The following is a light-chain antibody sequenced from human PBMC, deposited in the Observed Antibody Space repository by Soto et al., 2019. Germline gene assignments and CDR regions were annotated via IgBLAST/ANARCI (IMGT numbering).Light chain of an antibody. CDR2: KAS. Sequence: IQMTQSPWARAASVGGGGKSTCRASQTISSWLAWYQQKPGKAPKLLIYKASTLKSGVPSRFSGSGSGTEFTLTISSLQSEDFTVYSCLQYHNSWAFGQWTKVDIK. CDR3: LQYHNSWA. J-gene: IGKJ1*01. V-gene: IGKV1-5*03. CDR1: QTISSW.